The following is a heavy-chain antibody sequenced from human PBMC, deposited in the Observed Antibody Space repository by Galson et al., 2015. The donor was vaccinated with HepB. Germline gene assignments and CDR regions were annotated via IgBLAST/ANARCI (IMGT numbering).Heavy chain of an antibody. CDR3: ARGLLKCSGGSCYIDS. CDR2: FNPEDAGS. D-gene: IGHD2-15*01. J-gene: IGHJ4*02. V-gene: IGHV1-24*01. CDR1: RNIRSEMI. Sequence: SCKVSRNIRSEMIIHWVRQAPERGLEWLGGFNPEDAGSIYAQRFQGRFTMTEDTFKSQFSLKLSSVTAADTAVYYCARGLLKCSGGSCYIDSWGQGTLVSVSS.